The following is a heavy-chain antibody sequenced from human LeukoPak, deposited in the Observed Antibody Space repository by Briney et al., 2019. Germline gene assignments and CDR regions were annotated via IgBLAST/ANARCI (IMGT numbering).Heavy chain of an antibody. D-gene: IGHD6-13*01. CDR3: ARGYSSPVPNFDY. V-gene: IGHV1-2*02. CDR2: INPNNGGT. Sequence: GASVKVSCMASGYTFTGYYILWVRQAPGQGLEWMGWINPNNGGTNSARKFQGRVTMTRDTSITTAYMELPSLTSDDTAVYYCARGYSSPVPNFDYWGQGTLVTVSS. CDR1: GYTFTGYY. J-gene: IGHJ4*02.